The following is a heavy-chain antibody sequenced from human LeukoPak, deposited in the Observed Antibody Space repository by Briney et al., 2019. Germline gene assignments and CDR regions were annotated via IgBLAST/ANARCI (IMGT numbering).Heavy chain of an antibody. V-gene: IGHV1-8*03. J-gene: IGHJ6*03. CDR2: MNPNSGNT. CDR1: GYTFTSYD. D-gene: IGHD6-6*01. CDR3: ARGGHSSSSYYYYMDV. Sequence: ASVKVSCKASGYTFTSYDINWVRQATGQGLEWMGWMNPNSGNTGYAQKFQGRVTITRNTSISTAYMELGSLRSEGTAVYYCARGGHSSSSYYYYMDVWGKGTTVTVSS.